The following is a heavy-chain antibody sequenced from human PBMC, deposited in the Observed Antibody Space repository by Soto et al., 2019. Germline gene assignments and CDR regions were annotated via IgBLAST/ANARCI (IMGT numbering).Heavy chain of an antibody. Sequence: SVKVSCKASGGTFSSYAISWVRQAPGQGLEWMGGIIPIFGTANYAQKFQGRVTITADESTSTAYMELSSLRSEDTAVYYCASTGSLFGVVTDPYYYYYGMDVWGQGTTVTVSS. CDR3: ASTGSLFGVVTDPYYYYYGMDV. CDR1: GGTFSSYA. J-gene: IGHJ6*02. CDR2: IIPIFGTA. D-gene: IGHD3-3*01. V-gene: IGHV1-69*13.